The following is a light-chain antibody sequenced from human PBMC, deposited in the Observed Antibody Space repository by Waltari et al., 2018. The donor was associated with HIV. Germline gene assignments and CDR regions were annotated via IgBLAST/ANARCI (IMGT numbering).Light chain of an antibody. V-gene: IGLV1-51*01. J-gene: IGLJ1*01. Sequence: QSVLTQPPSLSAAPGQRVADSCSGNTSIFDTILIAWYQQIPETPPQLLIYDNHKRPSGIPDRFSGSKSATSATLTITGLQIGDEADYVCATWDPRIDHFFFGRGT. CDR1: TSIFDTIL. CDR3: ATWDPRIDHFF. CDR2: DNH.